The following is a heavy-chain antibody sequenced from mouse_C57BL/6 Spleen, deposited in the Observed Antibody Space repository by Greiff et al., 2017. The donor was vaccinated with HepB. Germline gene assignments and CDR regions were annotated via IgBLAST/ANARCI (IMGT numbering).Heavy chain of an antibody. J-gene: IGHJ4*01. D-gene: IGHD2-5*01. Sequence: VKLQQSGPGLVQPSQSLSITCTVSGFSLTSYGVHWVRQSPGKGLEWLGVIWSGGSTDYNAAFISRLSISKDNSKSQVFFKMNSLQADDTAIYYCARRGYSKGLYAMDYWGQGTSVTVSS. CDR2: IWSGGST. CDR3: ARRGYSKGLYAMDY. CDR1: GFSLTSYG. V-gene: IGHV2-2*01.